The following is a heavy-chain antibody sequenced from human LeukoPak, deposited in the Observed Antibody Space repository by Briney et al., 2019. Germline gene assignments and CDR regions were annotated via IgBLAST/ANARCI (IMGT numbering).Heavy chain of an antibody. CDR1: GGSFSGYY. CDR2: IYYSGST. D-gene: IGHD3-3*02. Sequence: SETLSLTCAVYGGSFSGYYWSWIHQPPGKGLEWIGSIYYSGSTYYNPSLKSRVTISVDTSKNQFSLKLSSVTAADTAVYYCARHRPVLDNYYGMDVWGQGTTVTVSS. J-gene: IGHJ6*02. CDR3: ARHRPVLDNYYGMDV. V-gene: IGHV4-34*01.